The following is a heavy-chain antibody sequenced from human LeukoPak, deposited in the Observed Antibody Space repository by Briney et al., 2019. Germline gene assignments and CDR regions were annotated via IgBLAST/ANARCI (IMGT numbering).Heavy chain of an antibody. CDR1: GFTFSSYA. D-gene: IGHD6-25*01. Sequence: GGSLRLSCAASGFTFSSYAMSWVRQAPGKGLEWVSAISGSGGSTYYADSVKGRFTISRDNSKNTLYLQMNSLRAEDTAVYYCAKDQKRLAQEGNAFDIWGQGTMVTVSS. CDR3: AKDQKRLAQEGNAFDI. J-gene: IGHJ3*02. V-gene: IGHV3-23*01. CDR2: ISGSGGST.